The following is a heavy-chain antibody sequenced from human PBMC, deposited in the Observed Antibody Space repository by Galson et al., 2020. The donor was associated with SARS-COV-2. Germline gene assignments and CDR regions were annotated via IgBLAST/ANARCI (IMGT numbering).Heavy chain of an antibody. V-gene: IGHV4-34*01. CDR2: INHSGSS. J-gene: IGHJ6*03. D-gene: IGHD4-4*01. CDR1: GGSSSGYY. Sequence: SETLSLTCAVYGGSSSGYYWTWIRQPPGKGLEWIGEINHSGSSNYNPSLKSRVTMSVDTSKNQFSLKLSSVTAADTAVYYCARVRMTTVYRHYYYMDVWGKGTTVTVSS. CDR3: ARVRMTTVYRHYYYMDV.